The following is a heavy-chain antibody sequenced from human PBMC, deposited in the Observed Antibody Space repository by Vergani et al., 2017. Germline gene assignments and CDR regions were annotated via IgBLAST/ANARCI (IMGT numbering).Heavy chain of an antibody. CDR1: GFIFSSYW. D-gene: IGHD6-13*01. J-gene: IGHJ4*02. CDR3: ARDGFYSSNWFFDY. Sequence: EVQLVESGGGLVQPGGSLRLSCAASGFIFSSYWMSWVRQAPGKGLELVANIKQDGSEKYYVDSVKGRFTISRDNAKNSLYLQMNSLRAEDTAVYYCARDGFYSSNWFFDYWGQGTLVTVSS. V-gene: IGHV3-7*01. CDR2: IKQDGSEK.